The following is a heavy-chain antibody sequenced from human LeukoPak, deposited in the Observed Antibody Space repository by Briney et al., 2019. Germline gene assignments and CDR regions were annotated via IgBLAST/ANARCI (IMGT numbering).Heavy chain of an antibody. V-gene: IGHV4-4*07. CDR1: GGSISSYY. CDR2: IYTSGST. Sequence: SETLSLTCTVSGGSISSYYWSWIRQPAGKGLEWIGRIYTSGSTNYNPSLKSRVTMTVNTSKNQFSLKLSSVTAADTAVYYCARVPQSRGYYYYGMDVWGQGTTVTVSS. J-gene: IGHJ6*02. CDR3: ARVPQSRGYYYYGMDV. D-gene: IGHD7-27*01.